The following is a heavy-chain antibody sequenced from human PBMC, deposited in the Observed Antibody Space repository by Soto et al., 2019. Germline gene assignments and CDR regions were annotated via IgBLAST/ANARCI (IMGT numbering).Heavy chain of an antibody. V-gene: IGHV3-48*01. J-gene: IGHJ5*02. D-gene: IGHD1-1*01. CDR3: ARDGKRGYDCDT. Sequence: EVQLVESGGGLVQPGGSLRLSCAASGFSFSIYAMDWVRQAPGKGLEWLSYINGGSNYIFYADSVKGRFTISRDNAKNSLDLQMDSLSANDKAVYYCARDGKRGYDCDTWGQGTLVTVSS. CDR1: GFSFSIYA. CDR2: INGGSNYI.